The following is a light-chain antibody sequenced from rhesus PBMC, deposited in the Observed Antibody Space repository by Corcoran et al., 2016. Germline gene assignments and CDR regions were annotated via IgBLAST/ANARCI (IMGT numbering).Light chain of an antibody. CDR2: KAS. V-gene: IGKV1-21*01. J-gene: IGKJ4*01. CDR3: LQYNSAPLT. Sequence: DIQMTQSPSSLSASVGDRVTITCRASQGIGSWLAWYRQKPGKAPNLLIYKASSLQSGVPSRLSGSGSGTDFTLTITNLQPEEFASYYCLQYNSAPLTFGGGTKVEIK. CDR1: QGIGSW.